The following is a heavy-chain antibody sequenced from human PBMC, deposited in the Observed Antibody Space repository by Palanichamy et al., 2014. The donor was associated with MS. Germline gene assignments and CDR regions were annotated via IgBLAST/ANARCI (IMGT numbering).Heavy chain of an antibody. CDR2: ISGSGGST. V-gene: IGHV3-23*01. CDR3: VREDSGSYSEIAY. CDR1: GFTFSSYS. D-gene: IGHD1-26*01. Sequence: EVQLLESGGGLVQPGGSLRLSCAASGFTFSSYSMNWVRQTPGKGLEWVSSISGSGGSTYYADSVKGRFTISRDNSKNTLYLQMNSLRAEDTAVYYCVREDSGSYSEIAYWGQGTLVTVSS. J-gene: IGHJ4*02.